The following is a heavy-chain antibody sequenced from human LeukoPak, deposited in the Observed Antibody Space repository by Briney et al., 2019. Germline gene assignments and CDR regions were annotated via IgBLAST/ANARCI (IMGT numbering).Heavy chain of an antibody. CDR2: INHSGST. V-gene: IGHV4-34*01. J-gene: IGHJ6*03. CDR1: GGSFSGYY. Sequence: SETLSLTCAVYGGSFSGYYWSWIRQPPGKGLEWIGEINHSGSTNYNPPLKSRVTISVDTSKNQFSLKLSSVTAADTAVYYCARGSPSIAARRGGYYYYYYYMDVWGKGTTVTVSS. D-gene: IGHD6-6*01. CDR3: ARGSPSIAARRGGYYYYYYYMDV.